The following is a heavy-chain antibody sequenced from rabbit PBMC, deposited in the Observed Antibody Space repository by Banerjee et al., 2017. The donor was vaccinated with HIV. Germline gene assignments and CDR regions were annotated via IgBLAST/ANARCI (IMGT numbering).Heavy chain of an antibody. CDR2: IDPLFGTT. CDR1: GFDFSSYG. CDR3: AREVYAGGAGYGDVNL. J-gene: IGHJ4*01. V-gene: IGHV1S47*01. Sequence: QEQLEESGGDLVKPGASLTLTCTASGFDFSSYGVSWVRQAPGKGLEWIGYIDPLFGTTYYANWVNGRFTISSHNAQNTLYLQLNSLTAADTATYFCAREVYAGGAGYGDVNLWGPGTLVTVS. D-gene: IGHD4-2*01.